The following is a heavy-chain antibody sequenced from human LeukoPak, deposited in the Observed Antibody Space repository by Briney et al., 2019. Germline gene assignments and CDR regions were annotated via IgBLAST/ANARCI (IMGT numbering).Heavy chain of an antibody. CDR1: GFTSSSYW. V-gene: IGHV3-7*01. J-gene: IGHJ4*02. Sequence: PGGSLRLSCAASGFTSSSYWMSWVRQAPGKGLEWVANIKQDGSEKYYVDSVKGRFTISRDNAKNPLYLQMNSLRAEDTAVYYCAGEAVADLYWGQGTLVTVSS. CDR2: IKQDGSEK. CDR3: AGEAVADLY. D-gene: IGHD6-19*01.